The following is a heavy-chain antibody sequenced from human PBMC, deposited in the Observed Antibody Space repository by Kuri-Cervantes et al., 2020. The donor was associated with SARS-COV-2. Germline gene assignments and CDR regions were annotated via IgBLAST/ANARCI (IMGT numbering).Heavy chain of an antibody. CDR3: AKDMESGGSYSTFDY. CDR1: GFTVSNNY. Sequence: GESLKISCAASGFTVSNNYMSWVRQAPGKGLEWVSVIYSGGSTYYADSVKGRFTISRDNAKDSLYLQMNSLRAEDTALYYCAKDMESGGSYSTFDYWGQGTLVTVSS. CDR2: IYSGGST. J-gene: IGHJ4*02. D-gene: IGHD2-15*01. V-gene: IGHV3-53*05.